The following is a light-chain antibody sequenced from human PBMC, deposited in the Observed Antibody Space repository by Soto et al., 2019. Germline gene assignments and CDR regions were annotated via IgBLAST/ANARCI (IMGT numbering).Light chain of an antibody. V-gene: IGKV1-5*03. Sequence: QMTQSPATLSASVGARVTITCRAGYKIDNWLAWFQQKPGTAPRLLIYKASTLEIGVPSRFRDIVSGTDFTIDLRSLKPEDAETDYGLQEINYPWTFGQGTKV. CDR2: KAS. CDR3: LQEINYPWT. CDR1: YKIDNW. J-gene: IGKJ1*01.